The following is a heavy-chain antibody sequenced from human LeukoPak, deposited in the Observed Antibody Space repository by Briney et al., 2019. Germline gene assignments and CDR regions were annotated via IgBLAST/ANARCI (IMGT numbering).Heavy chain of an antibody. J-gene: IGHJ4*02. CDR1: GYTFTSYG. CDR3: ASGRDYGAKKPLDY. CDR2: ISAYNGNT. Sequence: ASVKVPCKASGYTFTSYGISWVRQAPGQGLEWMGWISAYNGNTNYAQKLQGRVTMTTDTSTSTAYMELRSLRSDDTAVYYCASGRDYGAKKPLDYWGQGTLVTVSS. V-gene: IGHV1-18*01. D-gene: IGHD4-17*01.